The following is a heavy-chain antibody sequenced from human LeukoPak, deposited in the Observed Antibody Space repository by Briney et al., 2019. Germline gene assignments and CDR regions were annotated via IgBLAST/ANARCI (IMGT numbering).Heavy chain of an antibody. Sequence: ASVKVSCKASGYTFTSYDINWVRQATGHGLEWMGWMNPKSGSTGYEQEFKGRVTMTRNTSISTAYMELSSLRSEDTAVYDCARFGGSYGVFDYWGQGTLVTVSS. V-gene: IGHV1-8*01. CDR2: MNPKSGST. J-gene: IGHJ4*02. CDR3: ARFGGSYGVFDY. D-gene: IGHD1-26*01. CDR1: GYTFTSYD.